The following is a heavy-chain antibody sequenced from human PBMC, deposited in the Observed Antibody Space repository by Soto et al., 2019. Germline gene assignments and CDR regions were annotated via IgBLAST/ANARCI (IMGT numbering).Heavy chain of an antibody. CDR3: ARDHPKYYYGSVIGGWFDP. Sequence: QVQLVQSGAEVKKPGASVKVSCKASGYTFTSYGISWVRQAPGQGLEWMGWISAYNGNTNYAQKLQGKVTMTTDTSTSTAYMELRSLRSDVTAVYYCARDHPKYYYGSVIGGWFDPWGQGTLVTVSS. J-gene: IGHJ5*02. CDR1: GYTFTSYG. D-gene: IGHD3-10*01. CDR2: ISAYNGNT. V-gene: IGHV1-18*04.